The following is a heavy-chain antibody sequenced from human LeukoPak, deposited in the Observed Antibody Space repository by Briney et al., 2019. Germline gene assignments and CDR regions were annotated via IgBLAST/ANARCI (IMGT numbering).Heavy chain of an antibody. V-gene: IGHV4-34*01. D-gene: IGHD3-10*01. CDR1: GGSFSGYY. CDR2: INHSGST. J-gene: IGHJ4*02. CDR3: ARAGYYGSGSYPRASDY. Sequence: SETLSLTCAVYGGSFSGYYWSWIRQPPGKGLEWIGEINHSGSTNYNPSLKSRVTISVDTSKNQFSLKLSSVTAADTAVYYCARAGYYGSGSYPRASDYWGQGTLVTVSS.